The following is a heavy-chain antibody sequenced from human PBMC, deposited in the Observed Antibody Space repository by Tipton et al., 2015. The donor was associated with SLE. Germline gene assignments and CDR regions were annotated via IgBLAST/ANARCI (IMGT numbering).Heavy chain of an antibody. V-gene: IGHV4-59*08. CDR3: AGQPIAAAGTSNYFDY. CDR2: IYYSGST. Sequence: LRLSCTVSGGSISSYYWSWIRQPPGKGVERIGYIYYSGSTNYNPPLKSRVTISVDTSKNQFSLKLSSVTAADTAVYYCAGQPIAAAGTSNYFDYWGQGTLVTVSS. CDR1: GGSISSYY. J-gene: IGHJ4*02. D-gene: IGHD6-13*01.